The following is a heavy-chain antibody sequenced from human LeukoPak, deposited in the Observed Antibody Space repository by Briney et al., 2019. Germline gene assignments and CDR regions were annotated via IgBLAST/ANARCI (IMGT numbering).Heavy chain of an antibody. CDR1: GFTFDDYA. CDR2: ISGDGGST. V-gene: IGHV3-43*02. CDR3: AKETYSTSWQLDS. J-gene: IGHJ4*02. Sequence: GGSLRLSCAASGFTFDDYAMHWVRKAPEKGLEWVSLISGDGGSTYYADSVKGRFTVSRDNSKNTLYLQMNILRSEDTAVYFCAKETYSTSWQLDSWGQGTLVTVAS. D-gene: IGHD6-13*01.